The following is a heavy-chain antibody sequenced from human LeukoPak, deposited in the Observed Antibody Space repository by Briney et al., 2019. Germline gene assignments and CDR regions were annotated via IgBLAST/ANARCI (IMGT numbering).Heavy chain of an antibody. CDR1: GGSISSGSYY. V-gene: IGHV4-61*02. D-gene: IGHD3-10*01. J-gene: IGHJ3*02. CDR3: TRDRVPITMVRGVIIPKGDAFDI. CDR2: IYTSGST. Sequence: PSETLSLTCTVSGGSISSGSYYWRWIRQPAGTGLEWIGRIYTSGSTNYNLSLKSRVTISVDTSKNQFSLKLSSVTAADTAVYYCTRDRVPITMVRGVIIPKGDAFDIWGQGTMVTVSS.